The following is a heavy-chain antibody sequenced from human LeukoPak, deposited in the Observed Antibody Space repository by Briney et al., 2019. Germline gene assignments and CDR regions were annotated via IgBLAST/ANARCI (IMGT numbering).Heavy chain of an antibody. CDR2: IYTSGST. D-gene: IGHD2-2*02. Sequence: SQTLSLTCTVSGGSISSGSYYWSWIRQPAGKGLEWIVRIYTSGSTNYNPSLKSRVTISVDTSKNQFSLKLSSVTAADTAVYYCARESPGDWYTQYYFDYWGQGTLVTVSS. J-gene: IGHJ4*02. V-gene: IGHV4-61*02. CDR1: GGSISSGSYY. CDR3: ARESPGDWYTQYYFDY.